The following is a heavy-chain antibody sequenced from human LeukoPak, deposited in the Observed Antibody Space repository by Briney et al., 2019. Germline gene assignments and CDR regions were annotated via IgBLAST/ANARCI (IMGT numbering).Heavy chain of an antibody. J-gene: IGHJ1*01. CDR2: IKSDGST. D-gene: IGHD3-22*01. Sequence: GGSLRLSCAASGFTFSSYWMHWVRQAPGKGLVWVSRIKSDGSTNYADSVKGRFTISRDNTKNTLSLQMNSLRAEDTGVYYCARAPSEIGGYYPEYFRHWGQGTLVTVSS. CDR1: GFTFSSYW. V-gene: IGHV3-74*01. CDR3: ARAPSEIGGYYPEYFRH.